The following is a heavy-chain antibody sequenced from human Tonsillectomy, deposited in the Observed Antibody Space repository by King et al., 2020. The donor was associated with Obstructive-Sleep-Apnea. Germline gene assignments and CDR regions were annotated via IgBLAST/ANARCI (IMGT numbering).Heavy chain of an antibody. Sequence: QLVQSGAEVKKPGASVKVSCKVSGNTLTELSMHWVRQAPGKGLEWMGGFDPEDGDTFYAQKFQGRVTMTEDTSTDTAYMELSSLRSEDTAVYYCATVTWGRGGNYYDSRGQGTLVTVSS. D-gene: IGHD3-10*01. CDR1: GNTLTELS. V-gene: IGHV1-24*01. CDR3: ATVTWGRGGNYYDS. CDR2: FDPEDGDT. J-gene: IGHJ4*02.